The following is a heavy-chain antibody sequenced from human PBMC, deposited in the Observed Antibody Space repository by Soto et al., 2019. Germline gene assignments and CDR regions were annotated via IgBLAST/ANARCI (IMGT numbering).Heavy chain of an antibody. V-gene: IGHV3-53*01. Sequence: GGSLRLSCAASGFTVSSNYMSWVRQAPGKGLEWVSVIYSGGSTYYADSVKGRFTISRDNSKNTLYLQMNSLRAEDTAVYYCARGGRGYDFWSGYYTAEYFQHWGQGTLVTVSS. CDR2: IYSGGST. CDR3: ARGGRGYDFWSGYYTAEYFQH. J-gene: IGHJ1*01. D-gene: IGHD3-3*01. CDR1: GFTVSSNY.